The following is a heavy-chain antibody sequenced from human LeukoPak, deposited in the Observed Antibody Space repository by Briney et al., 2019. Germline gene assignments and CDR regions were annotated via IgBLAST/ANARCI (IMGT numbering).Heavy chain of an antibody. V-gene: IGHV4-4*07. D-gene: IGHD3-10*01. CDR1: GGSISRYY. CDR2: IYTSGST. Sequence: PSETLSLTCTVSGGSISRYYWSWIRQPAGKGLEWIGRIYTSGSTNYNPSLKSRVTMSVDTSKNQFSLKLSSVTAADTAVYYCAREIWLEELWRNFDYWGQGTLVTVSS. J-gene: IGHJ4*02. CDR3: AREIWLEELWRNFDY.